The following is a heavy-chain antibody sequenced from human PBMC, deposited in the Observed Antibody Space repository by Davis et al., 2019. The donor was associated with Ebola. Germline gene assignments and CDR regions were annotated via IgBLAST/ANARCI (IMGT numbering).Heavy chain of an antibody. J-gene: IGHJ4*02. CDR2: IYYSGST. CDR1: GGSTSSYY. Sequence: GSLRLSCTVSGGSTSSYYWSWIRQPPGKGLEWIGYIYYSGSTNYNPSLKSRVTISVDTSKNQFSLKLSSVTAADTAVYYCASTMVRGVPDYWGQGTLVTVSS. CDR3: ASTMVRGVPDY. V-gene: IGHV4-59*01. D-gene: IGHD3-10*01.